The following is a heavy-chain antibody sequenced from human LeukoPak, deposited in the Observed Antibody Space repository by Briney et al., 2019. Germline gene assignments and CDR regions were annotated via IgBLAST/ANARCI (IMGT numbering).Heavy chain of an antibody. Sequence: GGSLRLSCAASGLTFSSYSMNWVRQAPGKGLEWVSSISSSSSYIYYADSVKGRFTISRDNAKNSLYLQMNSLRAEDTAVYYCARDHRITIFGVVTPRRWFDPWGQGTLVTVSS. J-gene: IGHJ5*02. CDR1: GLTFSSYS. CDR3: ARDHRITIFGVVTPRRWFDP. CDR2: ISSSSSYI. V-gene: IGHV3-21*01. D-gene: IGHD3-3*01.